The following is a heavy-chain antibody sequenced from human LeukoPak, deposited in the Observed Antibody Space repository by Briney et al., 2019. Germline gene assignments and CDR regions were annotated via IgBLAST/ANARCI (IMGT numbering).Heavy chain of an antibody. V-gene: IGHV5-51*01. CDR1: GYTFTSHW. J-gene: IGHJ4*02. CDR3: ARQAIVGATNFDC. Sequence: GESLKFSCQTSGYTFTSHWIGWVRQMPGKGLECLGIIYPGDSDTRYSPSFQGQVTISADKSISTAYLQWSSLKASDTAMYYCARQAIVGATNFDCWGQGTLVTVSS. CDR2: IYPGDSDT. D-gene: IGHD1-26*01.